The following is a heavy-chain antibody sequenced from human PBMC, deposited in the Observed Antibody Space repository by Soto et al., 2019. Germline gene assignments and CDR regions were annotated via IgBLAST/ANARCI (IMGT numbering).Heavy chain of an antibody. Sequence: AETLSLTCTVSGGAISSSSYYCFCIRQRPGKGLELIGSIYYSGSTYYNPSLKSRVTISVDTSKNQFSLKLSSVTAADTAEYYCEVAVAGYPSVAFDIWGQGTMVTVSS. D-gene: IGHD6-19*01. V-gene: IGHV4-39*01. J-gene: IGHJ3*02. CDR3: EVAVAGYPSVAFDI. CDR1: GGAISSSSYY. CDR2: IYYSGST.